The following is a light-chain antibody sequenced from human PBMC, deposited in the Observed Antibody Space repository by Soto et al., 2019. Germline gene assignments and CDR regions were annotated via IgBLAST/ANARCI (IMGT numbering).Light chain of an antibody. J-gene: IGKJ1*01. CDR3: QQYGSSTWT. V-gene: IGKV3-20*01. CDR2: GAS. Sequence: EIVLTQSPGTLSLSPGERATLSCRASPSVSSSYLAWYQQKPGKAPRLLIDGASSRATGIPDRFSGSGSGTDFTLTISRLEPEDFAVYYCQQYGSSTWTFGQGTKVEIK. CDR1: PSVSSSY.